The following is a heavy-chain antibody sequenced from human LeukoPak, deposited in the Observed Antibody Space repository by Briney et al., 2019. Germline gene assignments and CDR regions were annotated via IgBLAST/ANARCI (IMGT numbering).Heavy chain of an antibody. V-gene: IGHV1-2*06. CDR3: ARPYYESSGLYVDAFDI. CDR2: INPNSGGT. D-gene: IGHD3-22*01. J-gene: IGHJ3*02. CDR1: GYTLTAYY. Sequence: ASVKVSCKASGYTLTAYYLHWVRQAPGQGLEWMGRINPNSGGTTYAQKFQGRVNMTRDTSIGTAYMELSSLRSDDTALYYCARPYYESSGLYVDAFDIWGQGTMVTVSS.